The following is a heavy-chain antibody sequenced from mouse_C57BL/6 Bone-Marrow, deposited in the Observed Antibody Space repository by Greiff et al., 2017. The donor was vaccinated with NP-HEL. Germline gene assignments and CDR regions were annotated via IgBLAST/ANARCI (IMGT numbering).Heavy chain of an antibody. CDR1: GYSITSGYF. Sequence: VQLMESGPGLVKPSQSLSLTCSVTGYSITSGYFWNWIRQLPGNQLEWMGYISYDGSNNYNPSLKNRISITRDTSKNQFFLKLNSVTTEDTATYYWARGRNFYAMDYWGQGTSVTVSS. CDR3: ARGRNFYAMDY. J-gene: IGHJ4*01. V-gene: IGHV3-6*01. CDR2: ISYDGSN.